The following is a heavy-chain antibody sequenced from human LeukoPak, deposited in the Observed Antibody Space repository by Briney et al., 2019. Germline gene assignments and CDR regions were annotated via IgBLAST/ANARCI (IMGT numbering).Heavy chain of an antibody. CDR3: ARDHHYGYYGLDV. V-gene: IGHV4-39*07. D-gene: IGHD3-10*01. J-gene: IGHJ6*02. CDR2: IYYSGTT. CDR1: GGSISSSSYY. Sequence: PSETLSLTCAVSGGSISSSSYYWGWIRQPPGKGLEWIGSIYYSGTTYYNPSLKSRVTISVGTSKNQFFLKLISVTAADTAVYYCARDHHYGYYGLDVWGQGTTVTVSS.